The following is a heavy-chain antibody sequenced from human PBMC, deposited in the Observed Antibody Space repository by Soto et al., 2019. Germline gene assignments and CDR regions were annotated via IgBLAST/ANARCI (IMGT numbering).Heavy chain of an antibody. CDR1: GFTFSSYS. Sequence: KAGGSLRLSCAASGFTFSSYSMNWVRQAPGKGLEWVSSISSSSSYIYYADSVKGRFTISRDDAKNSLYLQMNSLRAEDTAVYYCARGVVVAATRVSDTQPRYGMDVWGQGTTVTVSS. CDR3: ARGVVVAATRVSDTQPRYGMDV. V-gene: IGHV3-21*01. D-gene: IGHD2-15*01. J-gene: IGHJ6*02. CDR2: ISSSSSYI.